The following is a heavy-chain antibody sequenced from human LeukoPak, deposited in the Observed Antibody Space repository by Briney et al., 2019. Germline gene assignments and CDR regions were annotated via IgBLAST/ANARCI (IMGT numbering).Heavy chain of an antibody. V-gene: IGHV3-48*02. CDR3: ARDHDFALDY. CDR1: GFTFSSYS. Sequence: PGGSLRLSCAASGFTFSSYSMNWVRQAPGNGLEWVSYISSSSSTIYYADSVKGRFTISRDNAKNSLDLQMSSLRDEDTAVYYCARDHDFALDYWGQGTLVTVSS. J-gene: IGHJ4*02. CDR2: ISSSSSTI. D-gene: IGHD1-1*01.